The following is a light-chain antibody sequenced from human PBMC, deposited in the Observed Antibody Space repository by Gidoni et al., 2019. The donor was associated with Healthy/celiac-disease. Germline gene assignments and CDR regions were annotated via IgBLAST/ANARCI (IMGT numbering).Light chain of an antibody. Sequence: EIVLTQSPATLSLSPGERATLSCRASQSFSSYLAWYQQKPGQAPRLLIYDASNRATGIPARFSGSGSGTDFTLTISSLEPEDFAVYYCQQRSNSFTFGPGTKVDIK. CDR1: QSFSSY. J-gene: IGKJ3*01. CDR3: QQRSNSFT. V-gene: IGKV3-11*01. CDR2: DAS.